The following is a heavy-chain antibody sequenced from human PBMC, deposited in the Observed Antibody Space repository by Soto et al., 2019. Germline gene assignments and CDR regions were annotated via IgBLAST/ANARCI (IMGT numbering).Heavy chain of an antibody. J-gene: IGHJ4*02. Sequence: PSQTLSLTCSVSGGFIRRGGYYWSWIRQFAGKGLGWIGYIHYRGGTYYNPSLKSRGVISVEMSKNQLSLNLTSVTAADTAVYYCARCRDAFGFDSWGQGTLVTVSS. V-gene: IGHV4-31*03. D-gene: IGHD2-2*01. CDR3: ARCRDAFGFDS. CDR1: GGFIRRGGYY. CDR2: IHYRGGT.